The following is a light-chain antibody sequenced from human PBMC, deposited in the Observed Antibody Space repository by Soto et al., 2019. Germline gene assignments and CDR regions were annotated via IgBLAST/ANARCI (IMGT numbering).Light chain of an antibody. CDR2: DVS. CDR3: SSFTSSATYV. J-gene: IGLJ1*01. V-gene: IGLV2-14*03. CDR1: SSDIGGYKY. Sequence: QSALTQPASASGSPGQSITIFCTGTSSDIGGYKYVSWHQHHPGKAPKVMIYDVSDRPSGVSSRFSGSKSGNTASLTISGLQAEDEADYYCSSFTSSATYVVGTGTKVTVL.